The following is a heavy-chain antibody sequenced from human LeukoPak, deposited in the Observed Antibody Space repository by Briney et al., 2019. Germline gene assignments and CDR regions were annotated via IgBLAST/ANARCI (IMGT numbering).Heavy chain of an antibody. CDR2: INPNSGET. V-gene: IGHV1-2*02. D-gene: IGHD3-9*01. CDR1: GSTFTGAY. Sequence: ASVKVSCEPSGSTFTGAYMHWVRQAPGQGLEWMGWINPNSGETKFAQKFQGRVTMTRDTSISTVYMDLGGLRSDDTAVYYCARVLFNSGYDYWGQGSLVTVSS. J-gene: IGHJ4*02. CDR3: ARVLFNSGYDY.